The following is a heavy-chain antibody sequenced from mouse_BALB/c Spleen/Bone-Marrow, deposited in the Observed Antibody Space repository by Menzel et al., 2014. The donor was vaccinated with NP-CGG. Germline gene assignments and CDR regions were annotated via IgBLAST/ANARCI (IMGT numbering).Heavy chain of an antibody. J-gene: IGHJ2*01. D-gene: IGHD1-1*01. CDR2: ISSGSSTI. V-gene: IGHV5-17*02. Sequence: EVKLVESGGGLVQPGGSRKLSCAASGFTFXSFGVHWVRQAPEKGLEWVAYISSGSSTIYYADTVKGRFTISRDNPKNTLFLQMTSLRSEDTAMYYCASSPYGYFDYWGQGTTLTVSS. CDR1: GFTFXSFG. CDR3: ASSPYGYFDY.